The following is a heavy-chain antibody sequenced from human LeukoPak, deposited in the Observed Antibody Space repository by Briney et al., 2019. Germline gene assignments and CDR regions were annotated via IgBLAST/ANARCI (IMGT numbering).Heavy chain of an antibody. J-gene: IGHJ4*02. D-gene: IGHD2-15*01. CDR1: GFTFSSYS. Sequence: TGGSLRLSCAASGFTFSSYSMNWVRQAPGKELEWVSSISSSSSYIYYADSVKGRFTISRDNAKNSLYLQMNSLRAEDTAVYYCAKRGCSGGSCYLFDYWGQGTLVTVSS. V-gene: IGHV3-21*01. CDR2: ISSSSSYI. CDR3: AKRGCSGGSCYLFDY.